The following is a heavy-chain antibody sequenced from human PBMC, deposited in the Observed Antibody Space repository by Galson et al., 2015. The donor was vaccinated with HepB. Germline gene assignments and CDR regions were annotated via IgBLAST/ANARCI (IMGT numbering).Heavy chain of an antibody. CDR2: MNPNSGNT. Sequence: SVKVSCKASGYTFTSYDINWVRQATGQGLEWMGWMNPNSGNTGYAQKFQGRVTMTRNTSISTAYMELSSLRSEDTAVYYCARGHDYGDYRAVRATYYFDYWGQGTLVTVSS. J-gene: IGHJ4*02. V-gene: IGHV1-8*01. CDR1: GYTFTSYD. D-gene: IGHD4-17*01. CDR3: ARGHDYGDYRAVRATYYFDY.